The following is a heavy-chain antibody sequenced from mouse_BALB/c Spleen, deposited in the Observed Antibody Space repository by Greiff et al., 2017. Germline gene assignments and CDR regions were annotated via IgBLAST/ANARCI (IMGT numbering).Heavy chain of an antibody. CDR1: GYSFTGYF. CDR2: INPYNGDT. CDR3: ARMDDYDYFDY. V-gene: IGHV1-20*02. Sequence: VQLKQSGPELVKPGASVKISCNASGYSFTGYFMNWVMQSHGKSLEWIGRINPYNGDTFYNQKFKGKATLTVDKSSSTAHMELRSLASEDSAVYYCARMDDYDYFDYWGQGTTLTVSS. J-gene: IGHJ2*01. D-gene: IGHD2-4*01.